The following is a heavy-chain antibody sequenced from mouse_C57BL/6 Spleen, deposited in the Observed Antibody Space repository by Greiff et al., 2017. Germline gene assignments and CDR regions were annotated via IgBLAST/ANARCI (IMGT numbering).Heavy chain of an antibody. J-gene: IGHJ2*01. Sequence: VQLQQPGAELVKPGASVKLSCKASGYTFTSYWMQWVKQRPGQGLEWIGEIDPSDSYTNYNQKFKGKATLTVDTSSSTAYMQLSSLTSEDSAVYYCARAGIGLLRYYFDYWGQGTTLTVSS. V-gene: IGHV1-50*01. CDR2: IDPSDSYT. D-gene: IGHD1-1*01. CDR1: GYTFTSYW. CDR3: ARAGIGLLRYYFDY.